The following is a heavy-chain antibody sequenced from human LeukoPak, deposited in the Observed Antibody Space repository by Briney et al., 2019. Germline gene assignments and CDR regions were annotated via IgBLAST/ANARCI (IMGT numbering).Heavy chain of an antibody. D-gene: IGHD3-16*02. CDR3: ARGGIMITFGGVIANDC. V-gene: IGHV1-8*01. CDR1: GYTFTSYD. Sequence: ASVKVSCKASGYTFTSYDINWVRQATGQGLEWMGWMNPNSGNTGYAQKFQGRVTMTRNTSISKAYMELSRLRSEDTAVYYCARGGIMITFGGVIANDCWGQGTLVTVSS. J-gene: IGHJ4*02. CDR2: MNPNSGNT.